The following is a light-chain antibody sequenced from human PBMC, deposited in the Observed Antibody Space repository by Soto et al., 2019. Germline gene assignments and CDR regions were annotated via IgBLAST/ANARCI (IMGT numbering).Light chain of an antibody. V-gene: IGLV2-14*01. CDR3: CSYAGSTTRVV. J-gene: IGLJ2*01. CDR1: SSDVVTYKY. Sequence: QSVLTQPASVSGSPGQSIAISCTGTSSDVVTYKYVSWYQQHPGKAPKLMIYEVSIRPSGVSDRFSGSKSVNTASLTISGLRPEDEAYCYCCSYAGSTTRVVFGGGTKVTVL. CDR2: EVS.